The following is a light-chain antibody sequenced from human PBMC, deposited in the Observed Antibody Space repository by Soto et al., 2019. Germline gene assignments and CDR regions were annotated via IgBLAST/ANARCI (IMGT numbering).Light chain of an antibody. J-gene: IGKJ3*01. Sequence: EVVMTQSPATLSVSPGERVNLSCRASERVHRNLAWYQQKPGQGPSLLIYYASTRAIGVPYRFTGSGSGTEFTLTISSLQSEDFGVYHCQHYSNWPPTFGPGTKVEIK. V-gene: IGKV3-15*01. CDR3: QHYSNWPPT. CDR1: ERVHRN. CDR2: YAS.